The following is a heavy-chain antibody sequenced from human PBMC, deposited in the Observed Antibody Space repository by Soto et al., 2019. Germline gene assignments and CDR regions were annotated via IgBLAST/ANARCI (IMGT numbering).Heavy chain of an antibody. D-gene: IGHD4-17*01. V-gene: IGHV1-8*01. CDR1: GYTFTSYD. Sequence: QVQLVQSGAEVKKPGASVKVSCKASGYTFTSYDINWVRQATGKGREDLGWMNPNSGTTGYVQKFQGRFTMTSTTSKSTAYMELSSLRSADTAVYYCARGGKYGDYARWFGPWGQGTLVGLSS. J-gene: IGHJ5*02. CDR2: MNPNSGTT. CDR3: ARGGKYGDYARWFGP.